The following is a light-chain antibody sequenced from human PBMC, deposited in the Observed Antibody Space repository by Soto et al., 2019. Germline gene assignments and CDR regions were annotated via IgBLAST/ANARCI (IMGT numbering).Light chain of an antibody. CDR3: QSYDSSLYV. CDR2: GNS. Sequence: QSVLTQPPSVSGAPGQRVTISCTGSSSNIGAGYDVHWYQQLPGTAPKLLIYGNSNRPSGVPDRFSGSKSGTSASLDITGLKADYEAAYSCQSYDSSLYVFRTGTKVTVL. J-gene: IGLJ1*01. V-gene: IGLV1-40*01. CDR1: SSNIGAGYD.